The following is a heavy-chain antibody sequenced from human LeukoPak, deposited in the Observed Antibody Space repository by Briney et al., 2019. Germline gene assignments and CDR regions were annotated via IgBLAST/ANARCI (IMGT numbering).Heavy chain of an antibody. CDR1: GFTFSDAW. CDR2: ISSSSSYI. CDR3: ARDQYGSFDWLMNYYYYMDV. D-gene: IGHD3-9*01. J-gene: IGHJ6*03. Sequence: PGGSLRLSCAASGFTFSDAWMNWVRQAPGKGLEWVSSISSSSSYIYYADSVKGRFTISRDNAKNSLYLQMNSLRAEDTAVYYCARDQYGSFDWLMNYYYYMDVWGKGTTVTVSS. V-gene: IGHV3-21*01.